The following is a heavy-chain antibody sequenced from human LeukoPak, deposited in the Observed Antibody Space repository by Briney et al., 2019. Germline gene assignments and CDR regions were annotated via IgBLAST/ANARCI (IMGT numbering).Heavy chain of an antibody. V-gene: IGHV1-69*01. CDR2: IIPIFGTA. CDR3: ARVRDQYSSSWYWFFQH. Sequence: SVKVSCKASGGTFSSYAISWVRQAPGQGLEWMGGIIPIFGTANYAQKFQGRVTITADESTSTDYMELSSLRSEDTAVYYCARVRDQYSSSWYWFFQHWGQGTLVTVSS. CDR1: GGTFSSYA. J-gene: IGHJ1*01. D-gene: IGHD6-13*01.